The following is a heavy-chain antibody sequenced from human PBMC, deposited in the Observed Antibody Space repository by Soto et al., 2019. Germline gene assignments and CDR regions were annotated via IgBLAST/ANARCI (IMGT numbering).Heavy chain of an antibody. CDR1: GDSISTYY. V-gene: IGHV4-59*01. J-gene: IGHJ4*02. D-gene: IGHD4-17*01. CDR3: ARLGNTVTGKRGFDI. Sequence: QVQLQESGPGLVKPLETLSLTCTVSGDSISTYYWSWIRQPPGKGLEWIGYIFHSGDATYSPSLKSRVTISVDTSKDQFSLKLTSVTAADTAVYYCARLGNTVTGKRGFDIWGQGTLVTVSS. CDR2: IFHSGDA.